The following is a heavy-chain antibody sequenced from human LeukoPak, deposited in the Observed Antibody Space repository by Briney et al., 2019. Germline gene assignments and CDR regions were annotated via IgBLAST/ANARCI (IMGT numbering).Heavy chain of an antibody. CDR2: ITWNNGDI. J-gene: IGHJ4*02. Sequence: GGSLRLSCAASGFTFDDYAMHWVRQAPGKGLEWVSGITWNNGDIGYADSVKGRFTISRDNAKNSLYLQMNSLRTEDTAFYFCVKGDGSSSWQSYFDYWGQGTLVTVSS. D-gene: IGHD6-13*01. V-gene: IGHV3-9*01. CDR1: GFTFDDYA. CDR3: VKGDGSSSWQSYFDY.